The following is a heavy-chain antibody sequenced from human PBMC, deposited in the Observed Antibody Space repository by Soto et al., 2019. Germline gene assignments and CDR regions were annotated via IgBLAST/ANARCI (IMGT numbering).Heavy chain of an antibody. CDR3: ARDGIAARGVYYYGMDV. CDR1: DGSISSYY. Sequence: PLEILSLTCTVSDGSISSYYWSWIRQPPGKGLEWIGYIYYSGSTNYNPSLKSRVTISVDTSKNQFSLKLSSVTAADTAVYYCARDGIAARGVYYYGMDVWGQGTTVTV. V-gene: IGHV4-59*01. D-gene: IGHD6-13*01. CDR2: IYYSGST. J-gene: IGHJ6*02.